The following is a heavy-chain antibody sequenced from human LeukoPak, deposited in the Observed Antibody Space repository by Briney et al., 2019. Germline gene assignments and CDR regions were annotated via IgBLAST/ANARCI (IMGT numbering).Heavy chain of an antibody. CDR1: GFTFSSYG. CDR3: AKDSDSSGWYRAFDI. CDR2: ISYDGSNK. V-gene: IGHV3-30*18. D-gene: IGHD6-19*01. Sequence: PGGSLRLSCAASGFTFSSYGMHWVRQAPGKGLEWVAVISYDGSNKYYADSVKGRFTISRDNSKNTLYLQMNSLRAEDTAVYYCAKDSDSSGWYRAFDIWGQGTMVTVSS. J-gene: IGHJ3*02.